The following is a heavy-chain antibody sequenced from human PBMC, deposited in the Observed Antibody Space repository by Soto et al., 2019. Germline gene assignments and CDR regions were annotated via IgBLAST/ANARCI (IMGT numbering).Heavy chain of an antibody. V-gene: IGHV3-30*04. CDR1: GFTFSSYA. D-gene: IGHD2-15*01. Sequence: QVQLVESGGGVVQPGRSLRLSCAASGFTFSSYAMHWARQAPGEGLEWVAVISYDGNRKYYADSVKGRFTISRDFYKNTVDLHMNSLRVEDTAVYFCARKGYGGRWALDYWGQGILVTVSS. J-gene: IGHJ4*02. CDR2: ISYDGNRK. CDR3: ARKGYGGRWALDY.